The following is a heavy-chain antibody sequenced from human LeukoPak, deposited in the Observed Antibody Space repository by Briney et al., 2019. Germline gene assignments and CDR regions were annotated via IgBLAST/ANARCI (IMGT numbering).Heavy chain of an antibody. CDR2: FHYTGST. J-gene: IGHJ4*02. V-gene: IGHV4-39*01. Sequence: SETLSLTCTVPGGSISGGDYYWGWIRQPPGKGLEWIASFHYTGSTYYNPSLNSRVTISKDTSKNQLSLKLRSVTAADTAVYYCAGPRGAYYVYWGQGTLVTVSS. D-gene: IGHD3-16*01. CDR3: AGPRGAYYVY. CDR1: GGSISGGDYY.